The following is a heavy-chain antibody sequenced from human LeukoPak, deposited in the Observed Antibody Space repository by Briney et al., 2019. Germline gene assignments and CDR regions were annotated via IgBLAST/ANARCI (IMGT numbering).Heavy chain of an antibody. CDR2: IIPIFGTA. Sequence: ASVKVSCKASGYTFTSYGISWVRQAPGQGLEWMGGIIPIFGTANYAQKFQGRVTITTDESTSTAYMELSSLRSEDTAVYYCARSQQQLVHGGWFDPWGQGTLVTVSS. CDR1: GYTFTSYG. J-gene: IGHJ5*02. V-gene: IGHV1-69*05. CDR3: ARSQQQLVHGGWFDP. D-gene: IGHD6-13*01.